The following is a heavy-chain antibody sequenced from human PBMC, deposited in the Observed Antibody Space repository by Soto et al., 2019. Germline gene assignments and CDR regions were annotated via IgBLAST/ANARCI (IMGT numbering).Heavy chain of an antibody. V-gene: IGHV3-53*04. J-gene: IGHJ6*02. CDR3: ARDPYYDCSGYLASNGMDV. CDR2: IYSDGST. Sequence: PGGSLRLSCAASGFTVSSNYMSWVRQAPGKGLEWVSVIYSDGSTYYADSVKGRFTISRHNSKNTLYLQMNSLRAEDTAVYYCARDPYYDCSGYLASNGMDVWSQGTTVTVSS. D-gene: IGHD3-22*01. CDR1: GFTVSSNY.